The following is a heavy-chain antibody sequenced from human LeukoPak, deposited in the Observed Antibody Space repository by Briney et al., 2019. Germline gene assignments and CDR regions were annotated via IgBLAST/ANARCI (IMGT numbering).Heavy chain of an antibody. CDR2: IYPGDSDT. CDR1: GYSFTSYW. D-gene: IGHD5-12*01. Sequence: GESLKISCKGSGYSFTSYWIGWVRQMPGKGLEWMGVIYPGDSDTRYSPSFQGQVTISADKSISTAYLQWSSLKASDTAMYYCASTGYSGYDYGPYFDYWGQGTLVTVSS. V-gene: IGHV5-51*01. CDR3: ASTGYSGYDYGPYFDY. J-gene: IGHJ4*02.